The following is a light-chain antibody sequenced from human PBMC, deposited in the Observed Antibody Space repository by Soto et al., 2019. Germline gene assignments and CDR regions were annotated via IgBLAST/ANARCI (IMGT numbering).Light chain of an antibody. CDR3: QQYSNYWT. J-gene: IGKJ1*01. CDR1: QSISSW. Sequence: DIQMTQSPSTLSASVGDRLTITCRASQSISSWLAWYQQKPGKAPKLLIYKASTLESGVPSRFSGSGSGTEFTLTISSLQPDDFATYYCQQYSNYWTFGQGTRWIS. V-gene: IGKV1-5*03. CDR2: KAS.